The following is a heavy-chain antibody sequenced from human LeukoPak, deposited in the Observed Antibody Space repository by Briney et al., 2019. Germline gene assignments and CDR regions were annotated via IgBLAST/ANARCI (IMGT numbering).Heavy chain of an antibody. CDR3: ATTPLKYFYDSSGYSQRDY. J-gene: IGHJ4*02. V-gene: IGHV3-21*01. D-gene: IGHD3-22*01. CDR2: ISSSSSYI. Sequence: GGSLRLSCAASGFTFSSYSMNWVRQAPGKGLEWVSSISSSSSYIYYADSVKGRFTISRDNAKNSLYLQMNSLRAEDTAVYYCATTPLKYFYDSSGYSQRDYWGQGTLVTVSS. CDR1: GFTFSSYS.